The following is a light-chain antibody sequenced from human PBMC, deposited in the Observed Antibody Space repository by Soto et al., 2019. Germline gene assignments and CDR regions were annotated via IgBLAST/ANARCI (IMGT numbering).Light chain of an antibody. J-gene: IGKJ1*01. V-gene: IGKV3-15*01. CDR3: QQYNNWPLT. CDR2: GAS. Sequence: EIVMTQSPATLSVSPGEGATLSCRASQSVSSNLAWYQQKPGQAPRLLFYGASTRATGVPARFSASGSGTDFTLTISSLQSEDFAVYYCQQYNNWPLTFGQGTEVEIK. CDR1: QSVSSN.